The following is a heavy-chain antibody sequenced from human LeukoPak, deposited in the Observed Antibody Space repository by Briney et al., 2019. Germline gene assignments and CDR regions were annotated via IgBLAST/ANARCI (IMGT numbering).Heavy chain of an antibody. CDR3: ARGPYDSSGYRFDY. CDR2: KNPNSGNT. CDR1: GYTFTSYD. J-gene: IGHJ4*02. D-gene: IGHD3-22*01. Sequence: GASVKVSCKASGYTFTSYDINWVRQATGQGLEWMGWKNPNSGNTGYAQKFQDRVTMTSNISISTAYMELSGLRSEDTAVYYCARGPYDSSGYRFDYWGQGTLVTVSS. V-gene: IGHV1-8*01.